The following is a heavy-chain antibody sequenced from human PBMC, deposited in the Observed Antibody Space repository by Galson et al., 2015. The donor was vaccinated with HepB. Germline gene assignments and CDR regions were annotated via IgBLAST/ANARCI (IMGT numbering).Heavy chain of an antibody. D-gene: IGHD6-19*01. CDR1: GFAFSSYS. J-gene: IGHJ5*02. Sequence: SLRLSCAASGFAFSSYSMNWVRQAPGKGLEWVSSISSSSSYIYYADSVKGRFTISRDNAKNSLYLQMNSLRAEDTAVYYCARDRNLGIAVAGWFDPWGQGTLVTVSS. CDR2: ISSSSSYI. CDR3: ARDRNLGIAVAGWFDP. V-gene: IGHV3-21*01.